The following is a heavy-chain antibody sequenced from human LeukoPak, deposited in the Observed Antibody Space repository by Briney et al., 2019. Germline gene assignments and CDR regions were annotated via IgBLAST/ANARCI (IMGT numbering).Heavy chain of an antibody. CDR3: ARRSPYSSSTLLRPPNYYYYYMDV. V-gene: IGHV4-39*07. J-gene: IGHJ6*03. D-gene: IGHD6-13*01. Sequence: SETLSLTCSVSVGSIGRSSYYWGWIRQPPGKGLEWIGNIYYNGNTDYNPSLKSRVTISVDTSKNQFSLKLSSVTAADTAVYYCARRSPYSSSTLLRPPNYYYYYMDVWGKGTTVTISS. CDR1: VGSIGRSSYY. CDR2: IYYNGNT.